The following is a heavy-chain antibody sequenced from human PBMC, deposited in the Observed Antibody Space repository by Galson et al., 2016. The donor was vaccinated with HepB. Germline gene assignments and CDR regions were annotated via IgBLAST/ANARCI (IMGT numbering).Heavy chain of an antibody. CDR1: GFTFRSYA. V-gene: IGHV3-23*01. D-gene: IGHD3-10*01. CDR3: AKFASGTYYLDSFDY. J-gene: IGHJ4*02. Sequence: SLRLSCAASGFTFRSYAMTWVRQAPGKGLEWVSTISGSGGSTYHADSVKGRFTISSDNSKNTVYLQMNSLRAEDTAVYYCAKFASGTYYLDSFDYWGQGTLVTASS. CDR2: ISGSGGST.